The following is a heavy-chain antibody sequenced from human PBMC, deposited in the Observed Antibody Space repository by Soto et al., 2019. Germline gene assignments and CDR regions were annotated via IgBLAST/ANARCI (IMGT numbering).Heavy chain of an antibody. V-gene: IGHV3-74*03. Sequence: EVQLVESGGGLVQPGGPLRLSCAASGFPFSSYCMQWARQAPGEGLIGVSRIKGDGSRTTYADSVKGRFTISIDNAKNTVYLQMNSLSAEDTAVYYCARIGTGYYYMDVWGKGTTVTDSS. CDR3: ARIGTGYYYMDV. CDR2: IKGDGSRT. D-gene: IGHD1-1*01. J-gene: IGHJ6*03. CDR1: GFPFSSYC.